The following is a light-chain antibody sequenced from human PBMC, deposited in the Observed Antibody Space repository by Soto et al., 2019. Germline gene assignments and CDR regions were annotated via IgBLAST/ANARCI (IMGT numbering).Light chain of an antibody. J-gene: IGLJ2*01. V-gene: IGLV3-1*01. CDR3: QAWDSRHVV. Sequence: SYELTQPSSMCVSPGQTASITCSGEKLGNKFVCWYQQKPGQSPVVVIYQDSRRPSGIPERFSGSNSGNTATLTISGTQAMDEADYYCQAWDSRHVVFGGGTKLTVL. CDR1: KLGNKF. CDR2: QDS.